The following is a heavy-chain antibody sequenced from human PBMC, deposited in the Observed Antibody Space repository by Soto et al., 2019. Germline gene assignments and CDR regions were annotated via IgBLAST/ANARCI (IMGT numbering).Heavy chain of an antibody. D-gene: IGHD2-15*01. CDR2: IKTSAGGGAT. CDR3: TTGSVEGI. J-gene: IGHJ6*02. Sequence: EVQLVESAGVLVKPGGSLRLSCVASGFSFNEAWMTWVRQDPGEGLEWVGRIKTSAGGGATDYAAPVQGRFTISRDDSKNALYLHMTGLRTEDTAIDYCTTGSVEGIWGQGTTVTVSS. CDR1: GFSFNEAW. V-gene: IGHV3-15*07.